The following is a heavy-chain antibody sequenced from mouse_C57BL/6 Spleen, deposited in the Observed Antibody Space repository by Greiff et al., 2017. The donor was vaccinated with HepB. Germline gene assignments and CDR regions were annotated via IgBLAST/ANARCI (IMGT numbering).Heavy chain of an antibody. V-gene: IGHV5-16*01. CDR2: INYDGSST. J-gene: IGHJ2*01. CDR3: AREGSNGFDY. Sequence: DVKLVESEGGLVQPGSSMKLSCTASGFTFSDYYMAWVRQVPEKGLEWVANINYDGSSTYYLDSLKSRFIISRDNAKNILYLQMSSLKSEDTATYYCAREGSNGFDYWGQGTTLTVSS. CDR1: GFTFSDYY. D-gene: IGHD2-5*01.